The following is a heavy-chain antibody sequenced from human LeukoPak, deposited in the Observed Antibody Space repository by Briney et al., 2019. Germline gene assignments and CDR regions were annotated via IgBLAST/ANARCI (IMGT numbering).Heavy chain of an antibody. D-gene: IGHD1-7*01. CDR3: AKDLTGVNYCLDQ. Sequence: GGSLRLSRAASGVTLSSYGMHWVRQAPGKGPEWVAVISNDGSNKHYADSVKGRFTISRDNSKNTLYLQMNSLRAEDTAVYYCAKDLTGVNYCLDQWGQGTLVTVSS. V-gene: IGHV3-30*18. CDR1: GVTLSSYG. CDR2: ISNDGSNK. J-gene: IGHJ4*02.